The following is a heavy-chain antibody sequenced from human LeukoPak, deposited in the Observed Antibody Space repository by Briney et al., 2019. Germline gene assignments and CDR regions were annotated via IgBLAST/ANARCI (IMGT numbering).Heavy chain of an antibody. CDR1: GFTFSSYA. V-gene: IGHV3-23*01. CDR2: ISASGGST. Sequence: GGSLRLSCAASGFTFSSYAMSWVRQAPGKGLEWVSAISASGGSTHYADSVKGRFTISRDNSKNTLFLQMYSLRAEDTAVYYCAKADGSWTYDPWGQGTLVTVSS. J-gene: IGHJ5*02. CDR3: AKADGSWTYDP. D-gene: IGHD5-24*01.